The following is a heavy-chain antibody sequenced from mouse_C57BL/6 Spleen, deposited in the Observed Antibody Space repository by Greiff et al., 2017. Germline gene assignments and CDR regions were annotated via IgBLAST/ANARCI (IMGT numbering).Heavy chain of an antibody. J-gene: IGHJ4*01. CDR3: ASGGYYRVFDAMDY. D-gene: IGHD1-1*01. CDR2: IDPNGGGT. Sequence: VQLQQPGADLVKPAPSVTLSCTASGYTFTSYWMHWVQQRPGRGLEWVGGIDPNGGGTKYNEMFKSKETLTVDKTSSTVYMKMSSLTSEDSAVYYCASGGYYRVFDAMDYWGQGTSVTVSS. V-gene: IGHV1-72*01. CDR1: GYTFTSYW.